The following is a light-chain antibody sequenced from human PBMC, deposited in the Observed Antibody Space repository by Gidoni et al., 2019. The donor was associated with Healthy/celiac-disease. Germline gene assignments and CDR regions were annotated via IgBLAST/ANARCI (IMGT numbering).Light chain of an antibody. Sequence: QSVLTQPPSDSAPPGPKVTISCSVSSSNIGNNYVSWYQQLLATAPQLLIYDNNKRPSGIPDRFSGSKSGTSATLGITGLQTGDEADYYCGTWDSSLTAVVFGGGTKLTVL. J-gene: IGLJ2*01. CDR1: SSNIGNNY. CDR3: GTWDSSLTAVV. V-gene: IGLV1-51*01. CDR2: DNN.